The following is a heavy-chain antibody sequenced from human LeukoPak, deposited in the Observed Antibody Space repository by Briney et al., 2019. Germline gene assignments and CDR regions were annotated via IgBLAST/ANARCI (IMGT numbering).Heavy chain of an antibody. V-gene: IGHV3-30*18. CDR2: ISHDGSNK. Sequence: HPGGSLRLSCVASGFSFSNFGMHWVRQAPGKGLECVAVISHDGSNKYYADSVKGRFTISRDNSKKTLYLQMNSLRAEDTAVYYCVKDEMAVAIFDCWGQGTLVTVSS. D-gene: IGHD5-24*01. CDR1: GFSFSNFG. J-gene: IGHJ4*02. CDR3: VKDEMAVAIFDC.